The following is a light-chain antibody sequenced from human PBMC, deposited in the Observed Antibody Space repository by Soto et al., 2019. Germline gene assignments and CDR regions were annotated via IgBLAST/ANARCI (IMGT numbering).Light chain of an antibody. CDR2: LEGSGSY. CDR1: SGHSSYI. CDR3: ETWDRNTQNGV. V-gene: IGLV4-60*02. Sequence: QSVLTQSSSASASLGSSVKLTCTLRSGHSSYIIAWHQQQPGKAPRYLMKLEGSGSYNKGSGVPDRFSGSSSGADRYLTISNLQFEDEADYYCETWDRNTQNGVFGGGTKLTVL. J-gene: IGLJ3*02.